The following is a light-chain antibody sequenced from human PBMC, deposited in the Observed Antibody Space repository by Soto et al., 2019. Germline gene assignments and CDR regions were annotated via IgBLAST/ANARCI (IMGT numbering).Light chain of an antibody. Sequence: QSVLTQPPSVSAAPGQKVTISCSGSSSNIGNNYVSWYQQLPGIAPKLLIYDNDKRSSGIPDRFSGSQSGTSATLDITGLQTGDEADYYCGTWDSGLSAVFGGGTKLTVL. V-gene: IGLV1-51*01. CDR1: SSNIGNNY. CDR2: DND. J-gene: IGLJ2*01. CDR3: GTWDSGLSAV.